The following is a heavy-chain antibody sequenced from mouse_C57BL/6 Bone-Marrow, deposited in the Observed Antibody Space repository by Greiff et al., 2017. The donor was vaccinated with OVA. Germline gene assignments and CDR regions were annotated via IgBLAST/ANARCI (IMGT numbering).Heavy chain of an antibody. J-gene: IGHJ1*03. D-gene: IGHD2-4*01. CDR1: GYTFTDYN. V-gene: IGHV1-18*01. Sequence: EVQVVESGPELVKPGASVKIPCKASGYTFTDYNMDWVKQSHGKSLEWIGDINPNNGGTIYNQKFKGKATLTVDKSSSTAYMELRSLTSEDTAVYYCARSPMIRWYFDVWGTGTTVTVSS. CDR2: INPNNGGT. CDR3: ARSPMIRWYFDV.